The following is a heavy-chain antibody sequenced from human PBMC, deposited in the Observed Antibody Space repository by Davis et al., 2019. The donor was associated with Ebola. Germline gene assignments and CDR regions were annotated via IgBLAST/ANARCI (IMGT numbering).Heavy chain of an antibody. Sequence: SGPTLVKPTQTLTLTCSFSGFSLSTTGLGVGWIRQPPGKALEWLALIYWDDDKRYSPSLRSRLTISKDTSKNQVVLTITNMDPLDTATYYCAHKAYGSLANWFGPWGQGTLVTVSS. D-gene: IGHD4-17*01. CDR2: IYWDDDK. V-gene: IGHV2-5*02. J-gene: IGHJ5*02. CDR3: AHKAYGSLANWFGP. CDR1: GFSLSTTGLG.